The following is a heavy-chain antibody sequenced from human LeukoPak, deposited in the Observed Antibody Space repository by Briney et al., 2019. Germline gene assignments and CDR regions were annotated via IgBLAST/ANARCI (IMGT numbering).Heavy chain of an antibody. Sequence: GGSLRLSCAASGCTFSSYAMSWVRQAPGKGLEWVSSISSSSSYIYYADSVKGRFTIFRDNAKNSLYLQMNSLRAEDTAVYYCARSYGSGSYGPWGQGTLVTVSS. CDR1: GCTFSSYA. CDR2: ISSSSSYI. D-gene: IGHD3-10*01. CDR3: ARSYGSGSYGP. V-gene: IGHV3-21*01. J-gene: IGHJ5*02.